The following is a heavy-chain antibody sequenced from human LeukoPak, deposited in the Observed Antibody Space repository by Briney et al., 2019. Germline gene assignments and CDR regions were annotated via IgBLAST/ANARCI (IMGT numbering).Heavy chain of an antibody. CDR2: ISYDGSNR. CDR1: GFTFSSYD. V-gene: IGHV3-30*18. D-gene: IGHD6-19*01. CDR3: AKDRWLPFDY. J-gene: IGHJ4*02. Sequence: PGGSLRLSCAASGFTFSSYDMHWVRQAPGKGLEWVAVISYDGSNRYYADSVKGRFTISRDNSKNTLYLQMNSLRAEDTAVYYCAKDRWLPFDYWGQGTLVTVSS.